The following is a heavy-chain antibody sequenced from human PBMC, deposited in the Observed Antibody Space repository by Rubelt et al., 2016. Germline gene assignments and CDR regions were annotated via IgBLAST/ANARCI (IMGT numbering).Heavy chain of an antibody. J-gene: IGHJ5*02. V-gene: IGHV4-34*01. CDR2: INHSGST. CDR3: VYSSSSTIGA. CDR1: GESFSGFY. Sequence: QVQLQQWGAGLLKPSETLSLTCAVYGESFSGFYWSWIRQPPGKGLEWIGEINHSGSTSYNPSLKSRVTISVDTSKKQLSLKLTAVTAADTAVYYCVYSSSSTIGAWGQGTLVTVSS. D-gene: IGHD6-6*01.